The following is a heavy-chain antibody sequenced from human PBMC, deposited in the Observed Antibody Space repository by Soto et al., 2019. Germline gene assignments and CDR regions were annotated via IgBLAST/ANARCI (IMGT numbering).Heavy chain of an antibody. CDR2: ISSSSSYT. CDR1: GFTFSDYY. Sequence: GGSLRLSCAASGFTFSDYYMSWIRQAPGKGLEWVSYISSSSSYTNYADSVKGRFTISRDNAKNSLYLQMNSLRAEDTAVYYCARDVQPSFYGSGSYYTNYWGQGTLVTVSS. D-gene: IGHD3-10*01. CDR3: ARDVQPSFYGSGSYYTNY. V-gene: IGHV3-11*05. J-gene: IGHJ4*02.